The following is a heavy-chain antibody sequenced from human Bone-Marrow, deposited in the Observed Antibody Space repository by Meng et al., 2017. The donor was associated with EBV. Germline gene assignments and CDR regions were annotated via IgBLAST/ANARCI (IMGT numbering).Heavy chain of an antibody. J-gene: IGHJ4*02. CDR1: GLTLSKHY. CDR2: FTPSDGST. CDR3: ATRYYYGSSGYIY. Sequence: QDNPVQCGAEMRKPGASVKVSCKASGLTLSKHYVDRVRQAPGKGLEWMGVFTPSDGSTTIRQTLQGRVTMTSDTSTSTVYLELRSLTVFDTAVYYCATRYYYGSSGYIYWGQGTLVTVSS. V-gene: IGHV1-46*01. D-gene: IGHD3-22*01.